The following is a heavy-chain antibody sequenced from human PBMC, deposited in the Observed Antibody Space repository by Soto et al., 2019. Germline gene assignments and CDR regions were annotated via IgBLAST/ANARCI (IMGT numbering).Heavy chain of an antibody. CDR3: ASWEWELHSGLFDY. CDR2: IIPIFGTA. V-gene: IGHV1-69*01. Sequence: QVQLVQSGAEVKKPGSSVKVSCKASGGTFSSYAISWVRQAPGQGLEWMGGIIPIFGTANYAQKFQGRVTITADESTSTAHMELSSLRSEDTAVYYCASWEWELHSGLFDYWGQGTLVTVSS. CDR1: GGTFSSYA. D-gene: IGHD1-26*01. J-gene: IGHJ4*02.